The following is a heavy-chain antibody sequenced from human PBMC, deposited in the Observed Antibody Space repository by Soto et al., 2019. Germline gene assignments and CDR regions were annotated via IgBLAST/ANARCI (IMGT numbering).Heavy chain of an antibody. J-gene: IGHJ3*02. Sequence: SETLSLTCTVSGGSISSYYWIWIRQSPGKALEWIGYIYYSGSTNYNPSLKSRVTTSVDTSKNQFSLKLSSVTAADTAVYYCARVSGTHFGALDIWGQGTMVTVSS. CDR1: GGSISSYY. D-gene: IGHD1-26*01. V-gene: IGHV4-59*01. CDR2: IYYSGST. CDR3: ARVSGTHFGALDI.